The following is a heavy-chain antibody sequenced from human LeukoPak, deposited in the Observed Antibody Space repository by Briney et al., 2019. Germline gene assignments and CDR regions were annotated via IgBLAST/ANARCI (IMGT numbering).Heavy chain of an antibody. CDR2: VTSSSSTYI. V-gene: IGHV3-21*01. J-gene: IGHJ4*02. D-gene: IGHD6-13*01. CDR1: GFTLSTCN. Sequence: GGSLRLSCAASGFTLSTCNMSWVRQAPGKGLEWVSSVTSSSSTYIYYADYADSVKGRFTISRDNAKNSLYLQMNTLRAEDTAVYYCLRDRGYSTYDCWGQGTLVTVSS. CDR3: LRDRGYSTYDC.